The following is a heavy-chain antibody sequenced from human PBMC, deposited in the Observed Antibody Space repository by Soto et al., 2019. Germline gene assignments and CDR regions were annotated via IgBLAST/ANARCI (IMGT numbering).Heavy chain of an antibody. J-gene: IGHJ4*02. CDR2: IWHDASNK. CDR1: GFTFYNYG. CDR3: ASEAGYQETIGQQLPDC. D-gene: IGHD6-13*01. V-gene: IGHV3-33*01. Sequence: QVQLVESGGGVVQPGGSLRLSCAASGFTFYNYGMHWVRQAPGKGLEWVAGIWHDASNKYDAGSVKGRFTISRDNSKNMLYLQMNSLRADATAAYYCASEAGYQETIGQQLPDCWGQGIMVTVSS.